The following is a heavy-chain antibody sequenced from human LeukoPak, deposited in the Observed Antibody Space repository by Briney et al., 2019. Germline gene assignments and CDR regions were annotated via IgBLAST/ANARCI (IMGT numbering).Heavy chain of an antibody. Sequence: RASVKVSCKASGFMFTKYGISWVRQAPGQGLEWVGWISGYNGDTNYAQKLQGRVTMTTDTSTSTAYMELRSLRSDDTAVYYCARSPEYCSSTSCPFDPWGQGTLVTVSS. CDR3: ARSPEYCSSTSCPFDP. V-gene: IGHV1-18*01. CDR1: GFMFTKYG. J-gene: IGHJ5*02. D-gene: IGHD2-2*01. CDR2: ISGYNGDT.